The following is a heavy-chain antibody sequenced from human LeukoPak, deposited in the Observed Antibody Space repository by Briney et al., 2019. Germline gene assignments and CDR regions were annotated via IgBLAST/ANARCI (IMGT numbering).Heavy chain of an antibody. V-gene: IGHV4-34*01. CDR1: GGSFSGYY. Sequence: SETLSLTCAVYGGSFSGYYWSWIRQPPGKGLEWIGEINHSGSTNYNPSLKSRVTISVDTSKNQFSLKLSSVTAADTAVYYCARAGIAARLVWFDPWGQGTLVTVSS. J-gene: IGHJ5*02. D-gene: IGHD6-6*01. CDR3: ARAGIAARLVWFDP. CDR2: INHSGST.